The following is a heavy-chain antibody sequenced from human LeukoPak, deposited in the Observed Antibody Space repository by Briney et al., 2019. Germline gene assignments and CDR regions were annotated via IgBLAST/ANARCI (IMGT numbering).Heavy chain of an antibody. D-gene: IGHD3-10*01. J-gene: IGHJ1*01. CDR2: IYDSGST. Sequence: SETLSLTCSVSGGSVSSYYWSWIRQPPGKGLEWIGYIYDSGSTNYNPSLKSRVTISVDTSKNQFSLNLTSVTAADTGVYFCARLLWFGEGFFHSYWGQGTLVAVSS. V-gene: IGHV4-59*02. CDR1: GGSVSSYY. CDR3: ARLLWFGEGFFHSY.